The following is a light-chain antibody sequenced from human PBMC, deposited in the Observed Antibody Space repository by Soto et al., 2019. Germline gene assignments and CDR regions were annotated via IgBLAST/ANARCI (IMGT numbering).Light chain of an antibody. CDR3: QQSYSNPYT. CDR2: FAA. J-gene: IGKJ2*01. CDR1: QSVTRY. Sequence: DIQMTQSPSSLSASVGDRVSIACRASQSVTRYLNWYRQKPGEAPELLIYFAATLQSGVPSRFSASGSGTDFTLTINNLQPEDFATYFCQQSYSNPYTFGRGPRWIS. V-gene: IGKV1-39*01.